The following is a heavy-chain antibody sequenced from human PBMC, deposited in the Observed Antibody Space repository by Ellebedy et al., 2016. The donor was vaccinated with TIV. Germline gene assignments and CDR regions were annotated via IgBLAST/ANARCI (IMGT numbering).Heavy chain of an antibody. Sequence: GESLKISCAASGFTFSSHSMNWVRQAPGKGLEWVSVIYSGGSTYYADSVKGRFSISRDNSKNTLYLQMNSLRAEDTAVYYCARGGYSGYDLAYWGQGTLVTVSS. CDR1: GFTFSSHS. D-gene: IGHD5-12*01. CDR2: IYSGGST. J-gene: IGHJ4*02. V-gene: IGHV3-53*01. CDR3: ARGGYSGYDLAY.